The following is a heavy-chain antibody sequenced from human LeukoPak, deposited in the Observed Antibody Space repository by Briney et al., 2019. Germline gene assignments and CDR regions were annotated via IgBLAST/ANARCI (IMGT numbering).Heavy chain of an antibody. CDR1: GGSISSYY. D-gene: IGHD2-21*02. CDR2: IYTSGST. Sequence: SETLSLTCTVSGGSISSYYWSWIRQPPGKGLEWIGYIYTSGSTNYNPSLKSRVTISVDTSKNQFSLKLSSVTAADTAVYYCARVGDDEYFDYWGQGTLVTVSS. V-gene: IGHV4-4*09. CDR3: ARVGDDEYFDY. J-gene: IGHJ4*02.